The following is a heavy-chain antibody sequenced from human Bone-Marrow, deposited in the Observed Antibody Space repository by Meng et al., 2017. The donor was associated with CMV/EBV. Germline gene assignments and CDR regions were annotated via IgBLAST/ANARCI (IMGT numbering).Heavy chain of an antibody. V-gene: IGHV4-31*03. CDR1: GGSISSGGYY. J-gene: IGHJ6*02. Sequence: CTVSGGSISSGGYYWSWIRQHPGKGLEWIGYIYYSGSTYYNPSLKSRVTISVDTSKNQFSLKLSSVTAADTAVYYCARGSYYYGMDVWGQGTTVTVSS. CDR3: ARGSYYYGMDV. CDR2: IYYSGST.